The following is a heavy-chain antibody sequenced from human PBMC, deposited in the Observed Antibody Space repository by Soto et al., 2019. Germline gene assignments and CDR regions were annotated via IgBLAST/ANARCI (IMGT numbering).Heavy chain of an antibody. V-gene: IGHV4-31*03. CDR3: ARWGRLAYYYDSSGYYYYYYGMDV. CDR1: GGSISSGGYY. J-gene: IGHJ6*01. Sequence: QVQLQESGPGLVKPSQTLSLTCTVSGGSISSGGYYWSWIRQHPGKGLEWIGYIYYSGSTYYNPSPRSRVTISVDTSKNQFSLKLSSVTAADTAVYYCARWGRLAYYYDSSGYYYYYYGMDVWGQGTTVTVSS. D-gene: IGHD3-22*01. CDR2: IYYSGST.